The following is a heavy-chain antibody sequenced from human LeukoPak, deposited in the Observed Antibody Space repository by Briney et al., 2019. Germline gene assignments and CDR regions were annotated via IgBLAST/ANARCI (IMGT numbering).Heavy chain of an antibody. V-gene: IGHV3-23*01. D-gene: IGHD6-6*01. CDR1: GFT. CDR3: ATTYSTSSGTFDI. Sequence: GGSLRLSCAASGFTMSWVRQSPGKGLEWVSTSSGDGGSTYYADSMKGRFTISRDNSKNTVYLQMNRLRAEDTAVYYCATTYSTSSGTFDIWGQGTMVTVS. CDR2: SSGDGGST. J-gene: IGHJ3*02.